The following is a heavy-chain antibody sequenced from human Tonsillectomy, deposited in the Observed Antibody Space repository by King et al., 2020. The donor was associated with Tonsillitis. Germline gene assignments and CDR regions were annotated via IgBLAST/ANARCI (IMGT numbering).Heavy chain of an antibody. CDR2: IYPYDYDT. D-gene: IGHD4-17*01. Sequence: VQLVQSGAEVKKPGESLKISCKGSGFTFTSYWIGWVRQMPGKGLEWVGIIYPYDYDTRYIPSFQGQITISADKSISTSYVQWSSLKASDTAMYYCARHFGNYVDLGVDVWGQGTTVSVSS. J-gene: IGHJ6*02. V-gene: IGHV5-51*01. CDR1: GFTFTSYW. CDR3: ARHFGNYVDLGVDV.